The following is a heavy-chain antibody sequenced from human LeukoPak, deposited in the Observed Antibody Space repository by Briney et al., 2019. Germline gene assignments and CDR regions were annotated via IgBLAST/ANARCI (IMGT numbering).Heavy chain of an antibody. CDR2: VGGRGTNT. J-gene: IGHJ1*01. CDR3: ARVRGGN. CDR1: GFTFSDYA. D-gene: IGHD2/OR15-2a*01. V-gene: IGHV3-23*01. Sequence: GGSLRLSCAGSGFTFSDYAMIWVRQVPGKGLEWVSAVGGRGTNTFYADSVKGRFTISRDNARDTLYLQMNSLRVDDTAVYYCARVRGGNWGRGTLVTVSS.